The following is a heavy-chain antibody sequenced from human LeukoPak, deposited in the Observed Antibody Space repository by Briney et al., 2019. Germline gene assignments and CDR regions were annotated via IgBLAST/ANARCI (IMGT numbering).Heavy chain of an antibody. D-gene: IGHD5-18*01. J-gene: IGHJ4*02. CDR3: ARRGYTYGYVDC. Sequence: GGFLRLPCAASGFTFSNYEMNWVRQAPGKGLEWVSYISSSGSTIYYADSVKGRFTISRDNAKNSLYLQMNSLRAEDTAVYFCARRGYTYGYVDCWGQGTLVTVSS. CDR1: GFTFSNYE. CDR2: ISSSGSTI. V-gene: IGHV3-48*03.